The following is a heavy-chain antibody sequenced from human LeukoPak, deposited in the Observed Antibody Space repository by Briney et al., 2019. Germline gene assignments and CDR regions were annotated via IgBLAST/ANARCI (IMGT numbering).Heavy chain of an antibody. D-gene: IGHD3-22*01. Sequence: ASVKVSCKASGYTFTGYYMHWVRQAPGQGLEWMGWINPNSGGTNYAQKFQGRVTMARDTSISTAYMELSRLRSDDTAVYYCARVNYYDSSGYSYWGQGTLVTVSS. CDR2: INPNSGGT. J-gene: IGHJ4*02. CDR3: ARVNYYDSSGYSY. V-gene: IGHV1-2*02. CDR1: GYTFTGYY.